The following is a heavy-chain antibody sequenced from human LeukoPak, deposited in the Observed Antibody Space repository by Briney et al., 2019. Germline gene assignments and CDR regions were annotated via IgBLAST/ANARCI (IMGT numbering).Heavy chain of an antibody. V-gene: IGHV3-7*01. CDR3: ARDGTRGTIFGVVTTYYYFDY. CDR1: GFTFSSYW. CDR2: IKQEGREK. D-gene: IGHD3-3*01. Sequence: PGGSLRLSCAASGFTFSSYWMIWVRQARGKGLEGVANIKQEGREKYYVDSVKGRFTISRDNAKNSLYLQRNSLRAEDTAVYYCARDGTRGTIFGVVTTYYYFDYWGQGTLVTVSS. J-gene: IGHJ4*02.